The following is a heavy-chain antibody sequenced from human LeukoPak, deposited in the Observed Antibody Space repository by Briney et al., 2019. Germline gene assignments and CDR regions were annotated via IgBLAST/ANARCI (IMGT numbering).Heavy chain of an antibody. V-gene: IGHV4-39*07. CDR1: GGSISSSSYY. J-gene: IGHJ2*01. D-gene: IGHD2-21*02. CDR3: ARGREHIVVVTAYWYFDL. Sequence: PSETLSLTCTVSGGSISSSSYYWGWIRQPPGKGLEWIGSIYYSGSTYYNPSLKSRVTISVDTSKNQFSLKLSSVTAADTAVYYCARGREHIVVVTAYWYFDLWDRGTLVTVSS. CDR2: IYYSGST.